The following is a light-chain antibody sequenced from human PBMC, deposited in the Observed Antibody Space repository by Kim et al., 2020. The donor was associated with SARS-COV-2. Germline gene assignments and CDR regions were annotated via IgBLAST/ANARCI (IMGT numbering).Light chain of an antibody. CDR1: QSVSSNY. Sequence: SPGERATLSCRASQSVSSNYLAWYQQKPGQAPRLLIHGASSRATGIPDRFSGSGSGTDFTLTINRLEPEDFAVYYCQQYGSSLLTFGGGTKVDIK. CDR2: GAS. J-gene: IGKJ4*01. V-gene: IGKV3-20*01. CDR3: QQYGSSLLT.